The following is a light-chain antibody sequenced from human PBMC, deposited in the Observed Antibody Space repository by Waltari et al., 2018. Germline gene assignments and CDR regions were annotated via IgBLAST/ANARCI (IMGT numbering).Light chain of an antibody. J-gene: IGKJ4*01. CDR1: QSVSIY. Sequence: EIVLTQSPATLSLSPGERATLPCTASQSVSIYLAWYQQKPGQAPRLLIYDASNRATGIPARFSGRGSGTDFTLTINSLEPEDFAVYYCQQRSEWPRTFGGGTRVEIK. CDR3: QQRSEWPRT. V-gene: IGKV3-11*01. CDR2: DAS.